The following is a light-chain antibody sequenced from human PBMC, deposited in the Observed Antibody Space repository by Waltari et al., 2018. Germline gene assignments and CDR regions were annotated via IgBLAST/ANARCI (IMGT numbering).Light chain of an antibody. CDR1: QSVARA. CDR2: NTY. Sequence: EIVLTQSPGTLSRSPGERATLSCRARQSVARALAWYQQKPGQPPRLLIYNTYTRATGVPDRLSGGGSGTDFSLTISRLEPEDFAVYYCQNYVRLPATFGQGTKVEIK. CDR3: QNYVRLPAT. V-gene: IGKV3-20*01. J-gene: IGKJ1*01.